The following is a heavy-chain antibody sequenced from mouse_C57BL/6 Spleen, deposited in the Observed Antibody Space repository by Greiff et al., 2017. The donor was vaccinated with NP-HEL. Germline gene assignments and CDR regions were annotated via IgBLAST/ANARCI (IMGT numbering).Heavy chain of an antibody. D-gene: IGHD1-1*01. V-gene: IGHV14-4*01. CDR3: TTRGYYGSSYAMDD. Sequence: VQLQQSGAELVRPGASVKLSCTASGFNIKDDYMHWVKQRPEQGLEWIGWIDPENGDTEYASMFPGKTTITADTSSNTAYLQLSSLTSEDTAVYYCTTRGYYGSSYAMDDWGQGTSVTVSS. CDR2: IDPENGDT. CDR1: GFNIKDDY. J-gene: IGHJ4*01.